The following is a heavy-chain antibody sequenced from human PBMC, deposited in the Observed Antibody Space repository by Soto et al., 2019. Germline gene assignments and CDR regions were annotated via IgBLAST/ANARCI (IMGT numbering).Heavy chain of an antibody. D-gene: IGHD2-2*01. CDR3: ARLGGYCSSTSCYGYYGMDV. Sequence: PSETLSLTCTVSGGSISSSTYYWGWIRQPPGKGLEWIGSIYYSGNTYYNPSLKSRVTISVDTSKNQFSLKVNSVTAADTAVYYCARLGGYCSSTSCYGYYGMDVWGQGTTVTVSS. J-gene: IGHJ6*02. CDR1: GGSISSSTYY. V-gene: IGHV4-39*01. CDR2: IYYSGNT.